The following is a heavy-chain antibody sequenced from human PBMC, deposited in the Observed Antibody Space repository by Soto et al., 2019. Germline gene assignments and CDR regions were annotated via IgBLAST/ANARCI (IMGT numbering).Heavy chain of an antibody. D-gene: IGHD1-1*01. CDR1: GFTFGDYG. CDR3: AKNQDWNRPDPGAFDV. J-gene: IGHJ3*01. CDR2: ISGSGNQI. Sequence: EVQLSQSGGGLVQRGGSLRLSCEGSGFTFGDYGINWVRQAPGKGLEWVSGISGSGNQIDYSDSVEGRFTVSRDNSKNAVFLQMTGLSAGDTAVYFCAKNQDWNRPDPGAFDVWGQGTMVTVSS. V-gene: IGHV3-23*01.